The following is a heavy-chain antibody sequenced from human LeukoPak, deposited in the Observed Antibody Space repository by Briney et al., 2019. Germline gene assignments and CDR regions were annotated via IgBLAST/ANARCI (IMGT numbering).Heavy chain of an antibody. V-gene: IGHV4-34*01. D-gene: IGHD2-2*01. CDR2: INHSGST. CDR3: ARTLGYCSSTSRQNWFDP. J-gene: IGHJ5*02. CDR1: GGSFSGYY. Sequence: SETLSLTCAVYGGSFSGYYWSWIRQPPGKGLEWIGEINHSGSTNYNPSLKSRVTISVDTSKNQFSLKLSSVTAADTAVYYCARTLGYCSSTSRQNWFDPWGQGTLVTVSS.